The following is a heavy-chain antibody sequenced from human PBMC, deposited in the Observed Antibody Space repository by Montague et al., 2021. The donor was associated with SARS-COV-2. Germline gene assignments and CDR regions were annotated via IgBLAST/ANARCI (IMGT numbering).Heavy chain of an antibody. CDR3: ARLGDGIVPSPILGLGPYYSFYCMDV. CDR2: ISQSGNT. CDR1: GGSFSRYY. V-gene: IGHV4-34*01. Sequence: SETLSLTCAVSGGSFSRYYWSWIRQPPGKGLEWIGEISQSGNTKYNPSLQSRVSISLDTSRNQFSLKVSSVTAADTAIYYCARLGDGIVPSPILGLGPYYSFYCMDVWGKGTPVTVSS. J-gene: IGHJ6*03. D-gene: IGHD2-2*02.